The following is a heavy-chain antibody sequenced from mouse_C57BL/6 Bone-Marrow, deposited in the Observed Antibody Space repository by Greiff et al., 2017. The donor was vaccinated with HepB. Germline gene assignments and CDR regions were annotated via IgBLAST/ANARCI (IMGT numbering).Heavy chain of an antibody. J-gene: IGHJ2*01. CDR2: ISSGSSTI. V-gene: IGHV5-17*01. Sequence: EVKLVESGGGLVKPGGSLKLSCAASGFTFSDYGMHWVRQAPEKGLEWVAYISSGSSTIYYADTVKGRYTISRDNAKNTLFLQMTSLRSEDTAMYYCAKSLFDDWGQGTTLTVSS. CDR3: AKSLFDD. CDR1: GFTFSDYG.